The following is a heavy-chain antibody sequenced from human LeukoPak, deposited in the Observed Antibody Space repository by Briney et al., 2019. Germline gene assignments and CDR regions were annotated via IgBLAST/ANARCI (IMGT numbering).Heavy chain of an antibody. V-gene: IGHV1-3*01. CDR3: ARGLDYGGDH. D-gene: IGHD4-23*01. CDR2: INAGNGNT. CDR1: GYTFTSYA. J-gene: IGHJ5*02. Sequence: ASVKVSCKASGYTFTSYAMHWVRQAPRQRLEWMGWINAGNGNTKYSQNFQGRVTISRDTSASTAYMELSSLRSEDTAVYYCARGLDYGGDHWGQGTLVTVSS.